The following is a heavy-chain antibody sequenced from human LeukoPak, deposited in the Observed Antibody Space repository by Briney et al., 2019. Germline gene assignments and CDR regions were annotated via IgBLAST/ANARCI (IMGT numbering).Heavy chain of an antibody. CDR1: GFMISSYW. D-gene: IGHD5-24*01. V-gene: IGHV3-7*01. CDR2: IKKDGSEK. CDR3: LRDINNYFDA. J-gene: IGHJ5*02. Sequence: WESLSLSCAASGFMISSYWMSWGRQAPAKGLEWVANIKKDGSEKYYVASLKGRFTISRDNPRNSLYLQLSRLSAEDTARYYRLRDINNYFDACGQGSVLIVSS.